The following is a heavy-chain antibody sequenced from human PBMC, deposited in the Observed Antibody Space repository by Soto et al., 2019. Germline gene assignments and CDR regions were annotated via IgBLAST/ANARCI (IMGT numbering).Heavy chain of an antibody. CDR1: GYTFASYG. D-gene: IGHD3-22*01. CDR2: ISAYNGNT. J-gene: IGHJ6*03. V-gene: IGHV1-18*01. Sequence: GASVKVSCKASGYTFASYGITWVRQAPGQGLEWMGWISAYNGNTNFAQKFQGKVTMTTDTPTSTAYMELRSLRSDDTAVYYCAGGGSIVVSTRRLMDVWGKGPTVTVSS. CDR3: AGGGSIVVSTRRLMDV.